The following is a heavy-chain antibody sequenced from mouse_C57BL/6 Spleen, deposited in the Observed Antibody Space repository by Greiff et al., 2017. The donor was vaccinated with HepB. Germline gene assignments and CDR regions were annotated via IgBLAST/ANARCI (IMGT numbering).Heavy chain of an antibody. CDR3: AITTVVAKGLYFDV. D-gene: IGHD1-1*01. CDR1: GYTFTSYW. J-gene: IGHJ1*03. V-gene: IGHV1-55*01. Sequence: VQLQQPGAELVKPGASVKMSCKASGYTFTSYWITWVKQRPGQGLEWIGDIYPGSGSTNYNEKFKSKATLTVDTSSSTAYMQLSSLTSEASAVYYCAITTVVAKGLYFDVWGTGTTVTVSS. CDR2: IYPGSGST.